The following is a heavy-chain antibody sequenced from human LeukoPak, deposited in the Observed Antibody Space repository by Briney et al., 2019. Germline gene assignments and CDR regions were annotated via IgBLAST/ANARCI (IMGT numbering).Heavy chain of an antibody. V-gene: IGHV3-53*01. CDR1: GFTVSNNY. Sequence: GSLRLSCAASGFTVSNNYMSWVRQAPGKGLEWVSVIYSGDTTYYADSVKGRFTISRDNSKNMLYLQMNSLRPEDTAVYYCASALTTVTPHFHCWGQGTLVTVSS. J-gene: IGHJ4*02. CDR3: ASALTTVTPHFHC. CDR2: IYSGDTT. D-gene: IGHD4-17*01.